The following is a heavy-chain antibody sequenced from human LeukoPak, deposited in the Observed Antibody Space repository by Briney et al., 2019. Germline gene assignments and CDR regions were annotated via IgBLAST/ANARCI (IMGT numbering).Heavy chain of an antibody. D-gene: IGHD3-10*01. Sequence: GGSLRLSCAASGFTFNSYAMSWVRQAPGKGLEWVSAISGSGGSTYYADSVKGRFTISRDNSENTLYLQMNSLRAEDTAVYYCAKDWRNYYGSGSFPDYWGQGXLXTVSS. J-gene: IGHJ4*02. CDR2: ISGSGGST. CDR3: AKDWRNYYGSGSFPDY. CDR1: GFTFNSYA. V-gene: IGHV3-23*01.